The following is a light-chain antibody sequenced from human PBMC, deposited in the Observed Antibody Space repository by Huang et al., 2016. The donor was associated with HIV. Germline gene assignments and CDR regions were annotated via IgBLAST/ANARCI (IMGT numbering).Light chain of an antibody. Sequence: ETVLTQSPGTLSLSPGERATLSCRASQGISSSHLAWYQQKPGQAPRLLIYGASSRATGIPDRFSGSGSGTDFTLTISRLEAEDLAVYFCQQYDNSPWTFGQGTKVEVK. CDR3: QQYDNSPWT. V-gene: IGKV3-20*01. CDR1: QGISSSH. J-gene: IGKJ1*01. CDR2: GAS.